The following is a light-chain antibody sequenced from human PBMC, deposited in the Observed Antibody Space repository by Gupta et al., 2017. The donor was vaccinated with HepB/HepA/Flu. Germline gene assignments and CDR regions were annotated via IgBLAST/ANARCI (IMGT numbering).Light chain of an antibody. J-gene: IGKJ2*01. Sequence: EIVMTQSPATLSVSAGERATLSFRASQSLDTNLAWYQQKPGQAPRLLISGASTRATGIPARFSGSGSGTEFTLTISSLQSEDFAVYYCQQYNNWPLFTFGQGTKLEI. CDR3: QQYNNWPLFT. CDR2: GAS. V-gene: IGKV3-15*01. CDR1: QSLDTN.